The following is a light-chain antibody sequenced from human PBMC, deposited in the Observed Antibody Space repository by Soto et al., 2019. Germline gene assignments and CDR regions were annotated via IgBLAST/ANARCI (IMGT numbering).Light chain of an antibody. CDR3: QQYGGSPVT. CDR2: GAS. CDR1: QSVSNNY. Sequence: EIVLTQSPGTLSLSPGERATLSCRASQSVSNNYLAWYQQKPGQAPRLLIFGASSRATGVPDRFSGSGSGTDFTLTISRLEPEDFAVYYCQQYGGSPVTFGPGTKVDIK. V-gene: IGKV3-20*01. J-gene: IGKJ3*01.